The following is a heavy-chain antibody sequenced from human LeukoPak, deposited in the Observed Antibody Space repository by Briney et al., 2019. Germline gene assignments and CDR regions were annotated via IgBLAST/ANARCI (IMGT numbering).Heavy chain of an antibody. CDR3: ATDILTGYSDY. J-gene: IGHJ4*02. V-gene: IGHV1-69*13. Sequence: SVKVSCKSSGGTCSSYAISWVRQAPRQGLEWMGRIIPIFGTANYSHKFQGRVTITPDESTSTAYMELSSLRSEDTAVYYCATDILTGYSDYWGQGTLVTVSS. CDR2: IIPIFGTA. D-gene: IGHD3-9*01. CDR1: GGTCSSYA.